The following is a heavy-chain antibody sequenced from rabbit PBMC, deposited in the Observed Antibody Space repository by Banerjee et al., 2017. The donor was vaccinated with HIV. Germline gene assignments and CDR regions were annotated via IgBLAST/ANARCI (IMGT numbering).Heavy chain of an antibody. V-gene: IGHV1S45*01. CDR3: ARDLAGVIGWNFNL. D-gene: IGHD4-1*01. CDR2: VYAGSSGST. CDR1: GFDFSSSYW. J-gene: IGHJ4*01. Sequence: QEHLVESGGGLVQPGGSLKVSCKASGFDFSSSYWICWVRQAPGKGLEWIACVYAGSSGSTYYASWAKGRFTISKTSSTTVTLQMTSLTAADTATYFCARDLAGVIGWNFNLWGPGTLVTVS.